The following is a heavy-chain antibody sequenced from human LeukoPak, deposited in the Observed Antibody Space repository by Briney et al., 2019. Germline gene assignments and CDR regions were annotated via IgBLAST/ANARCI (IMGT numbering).Heavy chain of an antibody. J-gene: IGHJ2*01. D-gene: IGHD5-24*01. CDR3: ARDRVEMASYWYFDL. CDR1: GGSISRYY. V-gene: IGHV4-59*01. CDR2: IYYSGST. Sequence: SETLSLTCTVSGGSISRYYWSWIRQPPGKGLEWIGYIYYSGSTNYNPSLKSRVTISVDTSKNQFSLKLSSVTAADTAIYYCARDRVEMASYWYFDLWGRGTLVTVSS.